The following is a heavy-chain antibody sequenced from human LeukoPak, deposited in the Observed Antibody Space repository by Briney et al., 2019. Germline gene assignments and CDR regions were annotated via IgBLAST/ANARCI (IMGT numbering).Heavy chain of an antibody. CDR2: IYYSGST. CDR1: GGSISSSSYY. J-gene: IGHJ3*02. D-gene: IGHD6-6*01. V-gene: IGHV4-39*07. Sequence: SETLSLTCTVSGGSISSSSYYWGWIRQPPGKGLEWIGSIYYSGSTYYNPSLKSRVTISVDTSKNQFSLKLSSVTAADTAVYYCARDRAVAARPGAFDIWGQGTMVTVSS. CDR3: ARDRAVAARPGAFDI.